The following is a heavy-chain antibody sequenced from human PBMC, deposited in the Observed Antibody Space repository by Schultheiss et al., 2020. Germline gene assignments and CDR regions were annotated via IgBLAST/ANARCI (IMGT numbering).Heavy chain of an antibody. CDR3: ARAASGWTPHPYKWFDP. J-gene: IGHJ5*02. Sequence: GESLKISCAASGFYFGDYGMAWVRQSPGKGLEWVSAISGSGGSTYYADSVKGRFTISRDNSKNSLYLQMNSLRAEDTAVYYCARAASGWTPHPYKWFDPWGQGTLVTSPQ. CDR1: GFYFGDYG. V-gene: IGHV3-23*01. D-gene: IGHD6-19*01. CDR2: ISGSGGST.